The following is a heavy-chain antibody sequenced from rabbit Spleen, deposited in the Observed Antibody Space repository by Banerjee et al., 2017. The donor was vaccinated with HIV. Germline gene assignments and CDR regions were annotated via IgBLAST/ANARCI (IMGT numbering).Heavy chain of an antibody. CDR1: GFDFSTYS. CDR3: VREAGYGSDGDVNL. J-gene: IGHJ4*01. Sequence: QEQLVESGGGLVQPGGSLKLSCKASGFDFSTYSMSWVRQAPGKGLEWIGYIVPIFGVTYYANWVNGRFTISNHNAQNTVYLQMTSLTAADTATYFCVREAGYGSDGDVNLWGPGTLVTVS. D-gene: IGHD7-1*01. V-gene: IGHV1S47*01. CDR2: IVPIFGVT.